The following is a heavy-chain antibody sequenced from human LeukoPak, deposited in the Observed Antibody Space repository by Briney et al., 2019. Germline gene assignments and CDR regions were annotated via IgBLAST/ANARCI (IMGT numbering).Heavy chain of an antibody. CDR1: GFTFSSYA. CDR2: ISYDGSNK. Sequence: GGSLRLSCAASGFTFSSYAMHWVRQAPGKGLEWVAVISYDGSNKYYADSVKGRFTISRDNSKNTLYLQMNSLRAEDTAVYYCARGSLYGSGSHDYWCQGTLVTVSS. D-gene: IGHD3-10*01. V-gene: IGHV3-30*04. CDR3: ARGSLYGSGSHDY. J-gene: IGHJ4*02.